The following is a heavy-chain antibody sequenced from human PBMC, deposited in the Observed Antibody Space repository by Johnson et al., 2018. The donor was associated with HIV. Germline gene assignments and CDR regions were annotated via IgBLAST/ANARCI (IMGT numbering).Heavy chain of an antibody. Sequence: QMQLVESGGGVVQPGRSLRLSCAASGFTFSSYAMHWVRQAPGKGLEWVAVISYDGSNKYYADSVKGRFTISRDNSKNTLYLQMNSLRAEDTAIYYCAKDRSVAALYDAFDVWGQGTNVTVSS. CDR3: AKDRSVAALYDAFDV. J-gene: IGHJ3*01. CDR1: GFTFSSYA. V-gene: IGHV3-30-3*01. CDR2: ISYDGSNK. D-gene: IGHD6-19*01.